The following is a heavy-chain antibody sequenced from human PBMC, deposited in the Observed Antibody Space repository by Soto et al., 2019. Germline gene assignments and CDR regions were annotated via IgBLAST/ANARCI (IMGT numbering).Heavy chain of an antibody. CDR1: GFTFSSYG. CDR2: IWYDGSNK. V-gene: IGHV3-33*01. CDR3: AREGSSEDAFDI. D-gene: IGHD3-10*01. J-gene: IGHJ3*02. Sequence: QVQLVESGGVVVQPGRSLRLSCAASGFTFSSYGMHWVRQAPGKGLEWVAVIWYDGSNKYYADTVKGRFTISRDNSKNTLYLQMNSLRTEDTAVYYCAREGSSEDAFDIWGHGT.